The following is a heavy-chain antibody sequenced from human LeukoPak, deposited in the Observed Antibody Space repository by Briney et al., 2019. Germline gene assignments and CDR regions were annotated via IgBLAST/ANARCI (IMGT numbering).Heavy chain of an antibody. D-gene: IGHD3-16*01. Sequence: PSETLSLTCIVSGDSISSSFYYWSCIRQPPGKGLEWIGYIYYSGSTNYNPSLNSRITISVNTSKNQFSLKLSSVTAADTAVYYCAREVKSVRGIDIWGKGTMVTVSS. V-gene: IGHV4-61*01. CDR2: IYYSGST. J-gene: IGHJ3*02. CDR3: AREVKSVRGIDI. CDR1: GDSISSSFYY.